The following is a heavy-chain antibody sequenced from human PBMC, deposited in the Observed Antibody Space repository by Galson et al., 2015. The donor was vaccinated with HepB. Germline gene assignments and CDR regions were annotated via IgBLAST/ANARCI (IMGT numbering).Heavy chain of an antibody. J-gene: IGHJ4*02. V-gene: IGHV3-23*01. Sequence: SLRLSCAASGFTFSYYAMSWVRQPPGKGLEWVSPITPSGDNTNSADSVKGRFTISRDNSKNTLFLQKTGLTADDTAISSCSRVHPEYTIGGYRQALYYFDSWGQGTLVAVSS. CDR3: SRVHPEYTIGGYRQALYYFDS. CDR2: ITPSGDNT. CDR1: GFTFSYYA. D-gene: IGHD6-19*01.